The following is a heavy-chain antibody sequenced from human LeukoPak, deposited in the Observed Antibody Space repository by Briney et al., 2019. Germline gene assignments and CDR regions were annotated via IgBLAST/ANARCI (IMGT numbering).Heavy chain of an antibody. CDR2: ISYDGSNK. J-gene: IGHJ3*02. V-gene: IGHV3-30*04. CDR1: GFTFSSYA. Sequence: GGSLRLSCAASGFTFSSYAMHWVRQAPGKGLEWVAVISYDGSNKYYADSVKGRFTISRDNSKNTLYLQMNSLRAEDTAVYYCARVRSGWYPLADAFDIWGQGTMVTVSS. D-gene: IGHD6-19*01. CDR3: ARVRSGWYPLADAFDI.